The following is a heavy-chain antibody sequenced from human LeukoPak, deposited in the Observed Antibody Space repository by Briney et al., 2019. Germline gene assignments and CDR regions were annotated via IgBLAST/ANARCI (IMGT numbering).Heavy chain of an antibody. V-gene: IGHV3-73*01. CDR3: TSSSGTTYVDTGIYYYYMDV. Sequence: GGSLRLSCAASGFTFSGSAMHWVRQASGKGLEWVGHIRSKAKSYATAYAASVKGRFTISRDDSKNTAYLQMNSLKTEDTAVYYCTSSSGTTYVDTGIYYYYMDVWGKGTTVTVSS. CDR2: IRSKAKSYAT. D-gene: IGHD5-18*01. J-gene: IGHJ6*03. CDR1: GFTFSGSA.